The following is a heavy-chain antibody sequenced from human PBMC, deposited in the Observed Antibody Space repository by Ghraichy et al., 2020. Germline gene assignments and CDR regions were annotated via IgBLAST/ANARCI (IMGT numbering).Heavy chain of an antibody. D-gene: IGHD3-9*01. Sequence: GESLNISCAASGFTFSSYSMNWVRQAPGKGLEWVSYISSSSSSTIYYADSVKGRFTISRDNAKNSLYLQMNSLRDEDTAVYYCARGELPSDYDILTGPPPEPFDYWGQGTLVTVSS. CDR2: ISSSSSSTI. CDR3: ARGELPSDYDILTGPPPEPFDY. J-gene: IGHJ4*02. V-gene: IGHV3-48*02. CDR1: GFTFSSYS.